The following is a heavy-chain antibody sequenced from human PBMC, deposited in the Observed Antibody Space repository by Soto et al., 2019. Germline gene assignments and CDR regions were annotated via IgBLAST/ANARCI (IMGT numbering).Heavy chain of an antibody. D-gene: IGHD5-18*01. Sequence: PGGSLRLSCATSGFTFNHYWMAWVRQAPGKGLEWVASIKQDVSERFYMESVLGRFTISRDNAKSSVYLQMDSLRAEDTAVYYCATHSFDNLSAGDSWGPGTLVTVSS. CDR3: ATHSFDNLSAGDS. CDR2: IKQDVSER. CDR1: GFTFNHYW. V-gene: IGHV3-7*01. J-gene: IGHJ4*02.